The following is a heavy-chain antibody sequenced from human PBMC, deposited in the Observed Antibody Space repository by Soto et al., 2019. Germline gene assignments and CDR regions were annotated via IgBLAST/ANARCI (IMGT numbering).Heavy chain of an antibody. CDR2: ISYDGSNK. CDR3: AKARLGVTTGTTDYFDS. V-gene: IGHV3-30*18. D-gene: IGHD1-1*01. Sequence: PGGSLRLSCAASGFTFSSYGMRWVRQAPGKGLEWVAVISYDGSNKYYADSVKGRFTISRDNSKNTLYLQMNSLRAEDTAVYYCAKARLGVTTGTTDYFDSWGQGTLVTVSS. J-gene: IGHJ4*02. CDR1: GFTFSSYG.